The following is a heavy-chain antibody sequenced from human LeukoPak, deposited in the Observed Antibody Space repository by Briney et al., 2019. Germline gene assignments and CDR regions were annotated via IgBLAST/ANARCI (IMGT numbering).Heavy chain of an antibody. CDR3: AREQTYYDFWSGYSFDY. CDR2: ISGSSYYI. Sequence: GGSLRLSCAASGFTFSSYSMNWVRQAPGKGLEWVSSISGSSYYIYYADSVKGRFTISRDNAKNTLYLQMNSLRAEDTAVYYCAREQTYYDFWSGYSFDYWGQGTLVTVSS. D-gene: IGHD3-3*01. J-gene: IGHJ4*02. V-gene: IGHV3-21*01. CDR1: GFTFSSYS.